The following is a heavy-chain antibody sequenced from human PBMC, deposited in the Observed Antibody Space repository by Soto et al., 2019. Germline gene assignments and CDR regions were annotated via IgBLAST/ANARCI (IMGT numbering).Heavy chain of an antibody. V-gene: IGHV3-30-3*01. CDR1: GFTFSSYA. Sequence: QVQLVESGGGMVQPGRSLRLSCAASGFTFSSYAMHWVRQAPGKGLEWVAVISYDGSNKYYADSVKGRFTISRDNSKNTLYLQMNSLSAEDTAVYYCARDKVAARHFDYWGQGTLVTVS. D-gene: IGHD6-6*01. CDR2: ISYDGSNK. CDR3: ARDKVAARHFDY. J-gene: IGHJ4*02.